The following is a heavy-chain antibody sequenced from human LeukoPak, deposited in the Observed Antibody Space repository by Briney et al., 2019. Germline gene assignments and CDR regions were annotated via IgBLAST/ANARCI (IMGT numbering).Heavy chain of an antibody. Sequence: GGSLRLSCAASGFTFSSYSMNWVRQAPGEGLGWVSHITASGTAMFYADSVKGRFTISRDNAKNSLYLQMNSLRAEDTAVYYCARAPHYSNYGPYYYGMDVWGQGTTVTVSS. V-gene: IGHV3-48*01. J-gene: IGHJ6*02. CDR2: ITASGTAM. CDR1: GFTFSSYS. D-gene: IGHD4-11*01. CDR3: ARAPHYSNYGPYYYGMDV.